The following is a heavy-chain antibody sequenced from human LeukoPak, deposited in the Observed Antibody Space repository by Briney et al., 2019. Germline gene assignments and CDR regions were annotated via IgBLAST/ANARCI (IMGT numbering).Heavy chain of an antibody. D-gene: IGHD3-16*01. CDR1: GGSISDSY. J-gene: IGHJ4*02. CDR3: VRDPYTFHFDY. V-gene: IGHV4-59*01. CDR2: IYSSGST. Sequence: SETLSLTCTVSGGSISDSYWSWIRQPPGEGLEWIGYIYSSGSTDYNPSLKSRVTISVDTSRNQFSLKLSSVTAADTAVYYCVRDPYTFHFDYWGQGALVTVSS.